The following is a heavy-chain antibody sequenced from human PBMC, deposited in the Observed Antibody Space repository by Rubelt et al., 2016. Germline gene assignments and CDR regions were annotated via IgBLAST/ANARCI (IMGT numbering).Heavy chain of an antibody. CDR3: ARGRRGSSSWLGRDYYGMDV. D-gene: IGHD6-13*01. CDR2: INHSGST. Sequence: QVQLQQWGAGLLKPSETLSLTCAVYGGSFSGYYWSWIRQPPGKGLAWIGEINHSGSTNYNPSLKSRVTISVDTSKDQFSLKLSSVTAGDTAVYYCARGRRGSSSWLGRDYYGMDVWGQGTTVTVSS. V-gene: IGHV4-34*01. CDR1: GGSFSGYY. J-gene: IGHJ6*02.